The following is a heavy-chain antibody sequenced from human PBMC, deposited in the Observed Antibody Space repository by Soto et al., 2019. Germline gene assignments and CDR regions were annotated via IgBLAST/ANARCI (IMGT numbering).Heavy chain of an antibody. CDR2: IYYSGSS. CDR3: ARVRCGSTSCYRFDY. V-gene: IGHV4-31*03. CDR1: GGSISSGGYY. Sequence: QVQLQESGPGLVKPSQTLSLTCTVSGGSISSGGYYWSWIRQHPGKGLEWIGYIYYSGSSYYNPSLKRRVTISADTSKNQCSLKLSSVTAADTAVYYCARVRCGSTSCYRFDYWGQGTLVTVSS. J-gene: IGHJ4*02. D-gene: IGHD2-2*01.